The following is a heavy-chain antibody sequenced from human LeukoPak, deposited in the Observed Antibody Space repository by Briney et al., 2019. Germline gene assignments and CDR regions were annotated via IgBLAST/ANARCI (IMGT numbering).Heavy chain of an antibody. CDR1: GYTFTTYG. CDR2: INPYNGNT. J-gene: IGHJ4*02. CDR3: AREIYGRFDF. V-gene: IGHV1-18*01. Sequence: GASVKVSCKASGYTFTTYGISWVRQAPGQGLEWMGWINPYNGNTNYAQKFQGRVTLTTDTSTSTAHMDLRSLRSDDTAMYYCAREIYGRFDFWGQGTLVTVSS. D-gene: IGHD4-17*01.